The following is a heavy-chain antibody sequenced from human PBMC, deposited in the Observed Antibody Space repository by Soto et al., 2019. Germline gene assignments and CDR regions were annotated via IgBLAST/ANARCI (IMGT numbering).Heavy chain of an antibody. CDR1: GFTFSSYV. J-gene: IGHJ4*02. D-gene: IGHD2-21*02. Sequence: QVHLVESGGGVVQPGRSLRLSCAASGFTFSSYVMHWVRQAPGKGLEWVALISYDGTNKYYADSVKGRFTISRDNSKNTLYLQMNSLRAEDTAVYYCARDLPAYCGDDCSGYWGKGTLVTVSS. V-gene: IGHV3-30-3*01. CDR2: ISYDGTNK. CDR3: ARDLPAYCGDDCSGY.